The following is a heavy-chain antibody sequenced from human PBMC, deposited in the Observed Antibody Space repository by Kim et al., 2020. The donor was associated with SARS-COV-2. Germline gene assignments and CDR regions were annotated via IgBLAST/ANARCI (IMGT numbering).Heavy chain of an antibody. CDR2: IYYSGST. D-gene: IGHD3-22*01. J-gene: IGHJ4*02. CDR3: ARVEGYYDSPGAPIK. CDR1: GGSISSGDYY. Sequence: SETLSLTCTVSGGSISSGDYYWSWIRQPPGKGLEWIGYIYYSGSTYYNPSLKSRVTISVDTSKNQFSLKLSSVTAADTAVYYCARVEGYYDSPGAPIKWGQGTLVTVSS. V-gene: IGHV4-30-4*01.